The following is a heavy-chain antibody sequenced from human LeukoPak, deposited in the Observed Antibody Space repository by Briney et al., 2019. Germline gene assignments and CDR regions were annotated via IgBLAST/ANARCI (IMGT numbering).Heavy chain of an antibody. CDR1: GGSISSSSYY. CDR2: IYYSGST. J-gene: IGHJ2*01. Sequence: PSETLSLTCTVSGGSISSSSYYWGWIRRPPGKGLEWIGSIYYSGSTYYNPSLKSRVTISVDTSKNQFSLKLSSVTAADTAVYYCARPYGTWYFDLWGRGTLVTVSS. CDR3: ARPYGTWYFDL. D-gene: IGHD3-10*01. V-gene: IGHV4-39*07.